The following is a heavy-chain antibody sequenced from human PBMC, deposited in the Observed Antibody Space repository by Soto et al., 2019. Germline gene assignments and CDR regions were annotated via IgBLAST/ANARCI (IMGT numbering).Heavy chain of an antibody. J-gene: IGHJ4*02. Sequence: GGSLRLSCAASGFTFSSYAMSWVRQAPGKGLEWVSAISGSGGSTYYADSVKGRFTISRDNSKNTLYLQMNSLRAEDTTVYYCAKDYPPRIAAAGTSLYYFDYWDQGTLVTVSS. CDR1: GFTFSSYA. V-gene: IGHV3-23*01. CDR2: ISGSGGST. CDR3: AKDYPPRIAAAGTSLYYFDY. D-gene: IGHD6-13*01.